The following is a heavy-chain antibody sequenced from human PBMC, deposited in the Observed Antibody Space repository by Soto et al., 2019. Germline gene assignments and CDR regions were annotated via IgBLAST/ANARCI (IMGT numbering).Heavy chain of an antibody. V-gene: IGHV4-4*02. CDR2: VHQRGSN. CDR3: AGRMGSRPA. D-gene: IGHD6-13*01. CDR1: SGSISNSEW. J-gene: IGHJ4*02. Sequence: QVQLQESGPGLVKPSETLSLTCAVTSGSISNSEWWTWVRQPPGKGLEWIGEVHQRGSNNFTPSLKSRVTISIDKSENHFSLRLSSVTAADTAVYYCAGRMGSRPAWGQGTLVTVSS.